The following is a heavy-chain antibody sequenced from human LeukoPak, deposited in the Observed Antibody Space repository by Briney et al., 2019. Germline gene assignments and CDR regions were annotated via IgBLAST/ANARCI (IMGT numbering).Heavy chain of an antibody. V-gene: IGHV3-7*03. Sequence: GGSLRLSCAASGFTFSSYWMSWVRQAPGKGLEWVANIKQDGSEKYYVDSVKGRFTISRDNAKNSLYLQMDSLRAEDTAVYYCARGREHSSSPFDYWGQGTLVTVSS. CDR1: GFTFSSYW. D-gene: IGHD6-6*01. CDR2: IKQDGSEK. J-gene: IGHJ4*02. CDR3: ARGREHSSSPFDY.